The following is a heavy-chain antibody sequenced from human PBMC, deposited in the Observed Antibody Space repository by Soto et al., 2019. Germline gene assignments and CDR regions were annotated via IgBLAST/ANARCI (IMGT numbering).Heavy chain of an antibody. V-gene: IGHV4-39*07. J-gene: IGHJ5*02. Sequence: SETLSLTCTVSGGSISSSNYYWGWIRQPPGKGLEWIGNIYYSGSTYYNPSLKGRVIISVDTSKNQFSLKLSSVTAADTAVYYCARGEYSSSSEWFDPWGQGTLVTVSS. CDR3: ARGEYSSSSEWFDP. CDR1: GGSISSSNYY. CDR2: IYYSGST. D-gene: IGHD6-6*01.